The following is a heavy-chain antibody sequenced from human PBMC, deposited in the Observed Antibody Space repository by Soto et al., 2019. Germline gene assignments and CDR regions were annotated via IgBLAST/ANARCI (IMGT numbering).Heavy chain of an antibody. CDR3: DSGGYYLRDAFEI. V-gene: IGHV4-30-4*01. D-gene: IGHD3-22*01. Sequence: PSETLSLTCTVSGGSISSGDYYWSWIRQPPGKGLEWIGSIYYSGSTYYNPSLKSRLTISVDTSKNQFSLRLSSVTAADTAVYYYDSGGYYLRDAFEIWGQGTMVTVSS. CDR1: GGSISSGDYY. J-gene: IGHJ3*02. CDR2: IYYSGST.